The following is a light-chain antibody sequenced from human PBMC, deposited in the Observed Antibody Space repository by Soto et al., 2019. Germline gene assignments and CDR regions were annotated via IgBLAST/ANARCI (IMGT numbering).Light chain of an antibody. CDR1: SSDVGAYNY. CDR2: DVT. J-gene: IGLJ2*01. Sequence: QSALTQPASVSGPPGQSIAISCTGTSSDVGAYNYVSWYQQYPGKAPRLIIYDVTNRPSGVSNRFSGSKSGDTASLIISGLQAEDEADYYCSSYTTSNTQVFGGGTKLTVL. CDR3: SSYTTSNTQV. V-gene: IGLV2-14*03.